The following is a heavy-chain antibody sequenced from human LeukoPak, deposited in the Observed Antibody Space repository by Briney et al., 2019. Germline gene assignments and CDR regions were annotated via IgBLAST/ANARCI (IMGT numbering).Heavy chain of an antibody. CDR2: IYTSGST. V-gene: IGHV4-4*07. Sequence: SETLSLTCTVSGGSISSYYWSWIRQPAGKGLEWIGRIYTSGSTNYNPSLKSRVTMSVDTSKNQFSLKLSSVTAADTAVYYCASYTTNSRYYYMDVWGKGTTVTVSS. J-gene: IGHJ6*03. CDR3: ASYTTNSRYYYMDV. D-gene: IGHD1-1*01. CDR1: GGSISSYY.